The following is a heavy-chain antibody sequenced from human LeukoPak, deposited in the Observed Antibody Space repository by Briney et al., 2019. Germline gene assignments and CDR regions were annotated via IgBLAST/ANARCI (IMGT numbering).Heavy chain of an antibody. CDR2: IYHSGST. CDR3: ARGGWELPPHGAFDI. V-gene: IGHV4-38-2*01. CDR1: GFTFSSYA. Sequence: GALRLSRAASGFTFSSYAMTWIRQPPGKGLEWIGSIYHSGSTYYNPSLKSRVTISVDTSKNQFSLKLSSVTAADTAVYYCARGGWELPPHGAFDIWGQGTMVTVSS. D-gene: IGHD1-26*01. J-gene: IGHJ3*02.